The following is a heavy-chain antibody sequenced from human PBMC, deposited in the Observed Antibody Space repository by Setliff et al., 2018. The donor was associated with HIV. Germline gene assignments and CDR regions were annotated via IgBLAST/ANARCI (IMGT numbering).Heavy chain of an antibody. J-gene: IGHJ3*02. V-gene: IGHV3-49*03. CDR2: IRRETYGGTT. CDR3: ARYRGGSSGYYDAFAI. Sequence: GGSLRLSCLGSGFTFGNYAVSWFRQAPGKGLEWISFIRRETYGGTTEYAASAKGRYTISRDDSESIAYLHMNSLKSEETAMYFCARYRGGSSGYYDAFAIWGQGTMVTVSS. D-gene: IGHD6-19*01. CDR1: GFTFGNYA.